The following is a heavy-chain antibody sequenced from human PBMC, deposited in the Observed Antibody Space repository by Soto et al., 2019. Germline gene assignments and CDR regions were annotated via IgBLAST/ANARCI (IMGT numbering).Heavy chain of an antibody. Sequence: PSGILSLTLSVYDRSFSGYYWSWIRQPPGKGLEWIGEINQSGSTNYNPSLKSRVTISVDTSKNQFSLKLSSVTAADTAVYYCARGRTITMVRGVIITNNWFDPWGQGTLVTVSS. CDR1: DRSFSGYY. V-gene: IGHV4-34*01. CDR2: INQSGST. CDR3: ARGRTITMVRGVIITNNWFDP. D-gene: IGHD3-10*01. J-gene: IGHJ5*02.